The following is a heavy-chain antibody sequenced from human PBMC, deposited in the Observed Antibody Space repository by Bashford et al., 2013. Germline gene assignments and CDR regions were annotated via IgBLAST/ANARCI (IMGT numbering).Heavy chain of an antibody. J-gene: IGHJ1*01. CDR1: GFTFSSYT. V-gene: IGHV3-23*01. Sequence: VDSGGSLRLSCAASGFTFSSYTMSWVRQAPGKGLEWVSAISVSGDSTYYADSVKGRFTISRDNSKNTLFLQMNSLRAEDTALYYCVSGSPHIQYWGQGTLVTVSS. CDR3: VSGSPHIQY. D-gene: IGHD3-10*01. CDR2: ISVSGDST.